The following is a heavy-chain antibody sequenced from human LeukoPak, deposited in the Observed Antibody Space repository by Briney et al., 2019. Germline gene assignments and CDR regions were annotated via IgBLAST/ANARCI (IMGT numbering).Heavy chain of an antibody. CDR1: GFTFSSYW. V-gene: IGHV3-7*01. CDR2: IKQDGSEK. CDR3: ARERIGYCSRTSCYLERYYYYMDV. D-gene: IGHD2-2*01. Sequence: PGGSLRLSCAASGFTFSSYWMHWVRQAPGKGLEWVANIKQDGSEKYYVDSVKGRFTISRDNAKNSLYLQMNSLRAEDTAVYYCARERIGYCSRTSCYLERYYYYMDVWGKGTTVTVSS. J-gene: IGHJ6*03.